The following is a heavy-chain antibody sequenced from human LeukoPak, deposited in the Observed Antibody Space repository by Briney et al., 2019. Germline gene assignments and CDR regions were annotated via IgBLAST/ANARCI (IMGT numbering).Heavy chain of an antibody. CDR1: GFTFGDYA. Sequence: GGSLRLSCTASGFTFGDYATSWVRQAPGKGLEWVSYISSSSSTIYYADSVKGRFTISRDNAKNSLYLQMNSLRAEDTAVYYCAREGFSGSYYEPHEFDYWGQGTLVTVSS. CDR2: ISSSSSTI. CDR3: AREGFSGSYYEPHEFDY. D-gene: IGHD1-26*01. J-gene: IGHJ4*02. V-gene: IGHV3-48*01.